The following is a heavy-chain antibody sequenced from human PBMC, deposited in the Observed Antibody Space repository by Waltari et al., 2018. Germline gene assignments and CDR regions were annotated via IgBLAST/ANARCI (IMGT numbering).Heavy chain of an antibody. CDR3: AADLGSGGYYLVHFDY. D-gene: IGHD3-22*01. V-gene: IGHV3-23*01. J-gene: IGHJ4*02. CDR2: ISGSGGGT. Sequence: EVQLLESGGGLVQPGGSLRLSCATSGFPFSTCAITWVRQAPGKGLQWVSGISGSGGGTFYGDSVKGRFTISRDNSKNTLYLQMNSLTAEDTALYYCAADLGSGGYYLVHFDYWGQGALVTVSS. CDR1: GFPFSTCA.